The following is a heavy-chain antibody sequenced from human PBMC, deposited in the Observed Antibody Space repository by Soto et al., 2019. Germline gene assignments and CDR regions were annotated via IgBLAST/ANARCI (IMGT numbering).Heavy chain of an antibody. CDR3: AKERNLGYCSGGSCPDAFDI. V-gene: IGHV3-7*05. Sequence: PGGSLRLSCAASGFTFSSYWMSWVRQAPGKGLEWVANIKQDGSEKYYVDSVKGRFTISRDNSKNTLYLQMNSLRAEDTAVYYCAKERNLGYCSGGSCPDAFDIWGQGTMVTVSS. CDR1: GFTFSSYW. J-gene: IGHJ3*02. CDR2: IKQDGSEK. D-gene: IGHD2-15*01.